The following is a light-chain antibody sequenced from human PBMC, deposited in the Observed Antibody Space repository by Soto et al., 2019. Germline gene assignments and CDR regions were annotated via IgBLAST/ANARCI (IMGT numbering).Light chain of an antibody. Sequence: EIVMTQSPATLSVSPGERAALSCRASQSVSSNLAWYQQKPGQAPRLLISDASTRATGIPARFSGSGSGTEFTLTISSLQSEDFAVYYCPQYNNWPRTFGQGTKVDIK. CDR1: QSVSSN. CDR3: PQYNNWPRT. CDR2: DAS. V-gene: IGKV3-15*01. J-gene: IGKJ1*01.